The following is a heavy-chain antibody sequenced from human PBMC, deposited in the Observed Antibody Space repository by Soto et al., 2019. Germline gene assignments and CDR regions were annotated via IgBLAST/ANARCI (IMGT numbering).Heavy chain of an antibody. CDR3: ARGPSGDKVDY. CDR2: IYYTGTT. J-gene: IGHJ4*02. D-gene: IGHD7-27*01. Sequence: SDTLSLTCTVSGSPVSDHYWSWFRQAPGQGLEWVGYIYYTGTTTYNPSLKSRVTISLDTSKNQFSLSLSSVTAADTAVYYCARGPSGDKVDYWGRGTLVTVSS. V-gene: IGHV4-59*08. CDR1: GSPVSDHY.